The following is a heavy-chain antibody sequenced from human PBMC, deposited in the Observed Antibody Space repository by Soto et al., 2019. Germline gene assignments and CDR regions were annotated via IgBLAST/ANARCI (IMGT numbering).Heavy chain of an antibody. V-gene: IGHV1-18*01. J-gene: IGHJ6*02. CDR2: ISGYNGNT. Sequence: QVQVVQSGDEVKKPGASVKVSCKASGYTFTNYGFSWVRQAPGQGLEWMGWISGYNGNTKYAEKFQGRVTMTTDTSTRTAHMELRSLRSDDTAVYHCAGEGQATYYYYAMDVWDQGTSVTVSS. CDR3: AGEGQATYYYYAMDV. CDR1: GYTFTNYG.